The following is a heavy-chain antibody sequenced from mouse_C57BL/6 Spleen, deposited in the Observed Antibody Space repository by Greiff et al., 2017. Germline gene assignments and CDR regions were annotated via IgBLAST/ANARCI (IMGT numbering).Heavy chain of an antibody. J-gene: IGHJ1*03. CDR1: GYTFTSYW. Sequence: QVQLQQPGTELVKPGASVKLSCKASGYTFTSYWMHWVKQRPGQGLEWIGNIIPSNGGTNYNEKFKSKATLTVDKSSSTAYMQLSSLTSEDSAVYYCARGDYGNWYFDVWGTGTTVTVSS. D-gene: IGHD2-1*01. CDR2: IIPSNGGT. CDR3: ARGDYGNWYFDV. V-gene: IGHV1-53*01.